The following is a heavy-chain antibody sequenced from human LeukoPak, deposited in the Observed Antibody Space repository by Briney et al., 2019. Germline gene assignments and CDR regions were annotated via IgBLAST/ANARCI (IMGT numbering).Heavy chain of an antibody. Sequence: PGGSLRLSCVASGFTFSSYAMSWVRQAPGKGLEWVSAISGSGGSTYYADSVKGRFTISRDNSKNTLYLQMNSLRAEDTAVYYCAKDKEITTFGVVIIPGYYFDYWGQGTLVTVSS. V-gene: IGHV3-23*01. D-gene: IGHD3-3*01. CDR3: AKDKEITTFGVVIIPGYYFDY. J-gene: IGHJ4*02. CDR1: GFTFSSYA. CDR2: ISGSGGST.